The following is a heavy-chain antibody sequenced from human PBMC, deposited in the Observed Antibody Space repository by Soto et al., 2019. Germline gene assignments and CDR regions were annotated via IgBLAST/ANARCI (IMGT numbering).Heavy chain of an antibody. Sequence: LILSCAASGFTFSSYAMSWVRQAPGKGLEWVSAISGSGGSTYYADSVKGRFTISRDNSKNTLYLQMNSLRAEDTAVYYCAKDGDYYDSSGYYYDRYSDYWGQGTLVTVSS. CDR3: AKDGDYYDSSGYYYDRYSDY. D-gene: IGHD3-22*01. V-gene: IGHV3-23*01. CDR1: GFTFSSYA. CDR2: ISGSGGST. J-gene: IGHJ4*02.